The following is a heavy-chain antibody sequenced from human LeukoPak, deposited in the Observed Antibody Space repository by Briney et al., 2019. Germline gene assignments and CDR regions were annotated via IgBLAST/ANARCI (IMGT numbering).Heavy chain of an antibody. CDR2: ISSSSSYI. V-gene: IGHV3-21*01. D-gene: IGHD3-3*01. CDR1: GFTFSSYS. J-gene: IGHJ6*03. Sequence: GGSLRLSCAASGFTFSSYSMNWVRQAPGKGLEWVSSISSSSSYIYYADSVKGRFTISRDNAKNSLYLQMNSLRAEDTAVYYCARDPVTGITIFGVVSSLYYMDVWGKGTTVTVSS. CDR3: ARDPVTGITIFGVVSSLYYMDV.